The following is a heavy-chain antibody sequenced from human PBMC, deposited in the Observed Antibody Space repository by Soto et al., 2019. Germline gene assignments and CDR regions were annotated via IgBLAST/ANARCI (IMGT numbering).Heavy chain of an antibody. Sequence: SVKVSCKASGGTFSSYAISWVRQAPGQGLEWMGGIIPIFGTANYAQRFQGRVTITADESTSTAYMELSSLRSEDTAVYYCARDKSHYDFWSGYYPLYYFDYWGQGTLVTVSS. CDR3: ARDKSHYDFWSGYYPLYYFDY. CDR2: IIPIFGTA. D-gene: IGHD3-3*01. V-gene: IGHV1-69*13. CDR1: GGTFSSYA. J-gene: IGHJ4*02.